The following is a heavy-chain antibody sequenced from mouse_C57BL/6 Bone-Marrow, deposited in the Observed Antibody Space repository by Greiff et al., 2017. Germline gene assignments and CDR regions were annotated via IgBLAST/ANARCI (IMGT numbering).Heavy chain of an antibody. V-gene: IGHV5-16*01. CDR3: AREIYYGNYAAMDY. J-gene: IGHJ4*01. D-gene: IGHD2-1*01. Sequence: EVQLVESEGGLVQPGSSMKLSCTASGFTFSDYYMAWVRQVPEKGLEWVANINSDDSCTYYLHSLKSRFIISRDNAKNIRYLQLSSLKSEDTATEYCAREIYYGNYAAMDYWGQGTSVTVSS. CDR2: INSDDSCT. CDR1: GFTFSDYY.